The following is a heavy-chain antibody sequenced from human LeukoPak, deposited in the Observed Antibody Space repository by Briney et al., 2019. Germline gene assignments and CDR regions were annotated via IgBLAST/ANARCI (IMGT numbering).Heavy chain of an antibody. CDR2: IIPIFGTV. CDR1: GGTFNNSA. D-gene: IGHD6-13*01. Sequence: SVKVSCKTSGGTFNNSAISWVRQAPGQGLEWMGRIIPIFGTVKYAQKFQGRVTITTDESTSTAYMELSSLRSEDTAVYYCAREGIAAAGTVLWFDPWGQGTLVTVSS. CDR3: AREGIAAAGTVLWFDP. V-gene: IGHV1-69*05. J-gene: IGHJ5*02.